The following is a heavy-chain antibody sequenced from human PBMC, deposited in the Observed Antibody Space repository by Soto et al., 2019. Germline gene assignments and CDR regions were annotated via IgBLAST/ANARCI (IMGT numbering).Heavy chain of an antibody. CDR1: GFTVSSNY. CDR3: STAMTNSYYYYGMDV. Sequence: GSLRLSCAASGFTVSSNYMNWVRQAPGKGPEWVSVIYSGGSTYYADSVRGRFTIFRHNSKNTLHLQMNSLRAEDTAVYYCSTAMTNSYYYYGMDVWGQGTTVTVSS. D-gene: IGHD3-22*01. V-gene: IGHV3-53*01. J-gene: IGHJ6*02. CDR2: IYSGGST.